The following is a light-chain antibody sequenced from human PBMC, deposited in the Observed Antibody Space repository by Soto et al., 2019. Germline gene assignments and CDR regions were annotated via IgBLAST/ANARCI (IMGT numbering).Light chain of an antibody. CDR3: CSYAGAYIYV. CDR1: SSDIGVYNY. J-gene: IGLJ1*01. V-gene: IGLV2-11*01. Sequence: QSVLTQPRSVSGSPGQSVTISCTGTSSDIGVYNYVSWYQQLPGKAPKLLISDVTKRPSGVPDRFSGSKSGNTASLTISGLQAEDEADYYCCSYAGAYIYVFGTGTKLTVL. CDR2: DVT.